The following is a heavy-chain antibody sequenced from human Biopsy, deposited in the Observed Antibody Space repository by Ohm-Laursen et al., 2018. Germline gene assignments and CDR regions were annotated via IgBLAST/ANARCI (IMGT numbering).Heavy chain of an antibody. J-gene: IGHJ5*02. Sequence: SETLSLTCTVSGGSITDDYWSWVRQPPGKGLERIGEVHHDGRANYNPSLKSRVTISGDMSKKQFSLKLSGVTAADTAVYYCARFIVPSLHCSNGVCPIRWFDPWGQGTLVTVFS. D-gene: IGHD2-2*01. CDR3: ARFIVPSLHCSNGVCPIRWFDP. CDR1: GGSITDDY. V-gene: IGHV4-34*01. CDR2: VHHDGRA.